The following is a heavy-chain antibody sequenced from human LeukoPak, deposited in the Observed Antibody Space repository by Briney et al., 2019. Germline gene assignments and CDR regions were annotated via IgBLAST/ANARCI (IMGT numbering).Heavy chain of an antibody. V-gene: IGHV3-30*18. CDR2: IPYDGSNK. CDR1: GFTFSSYG. D-gene: IGHD4-23*01. J-gene: IGHJ4*02. Sequence: GRSLRLSCAASGFTFSSYGMHWVRQAPGKGLEWVAVIPYDGSNKYYADSVKGRFTISRDNSKNTLYLQMNSLRAEDTAVYYCAKLSGGNVNFDYWGQGTLVTVSS. CDR3: AKLSGGNVNFDY.